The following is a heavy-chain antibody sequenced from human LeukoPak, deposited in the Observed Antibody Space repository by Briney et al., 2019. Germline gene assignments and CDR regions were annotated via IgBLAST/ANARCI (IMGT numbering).Heavy chain of an antibody. D-gene: IGHD2-15*01. Sequence: KVSCKASGGTFSSYAISWVRQAPGQGLEWMVGIIPIFDTANYAQKFQGRVTITADKSTSTAYMELSSLRSEDTAVYYCARDCSGGSCYYSYWGQGTLVTVSS. CDR1: GGTFSSYA. CDR2: IIPIFDTA. J-gene: IGHJ4*02. V-gene: IGHV1-69*06. CDR3: ARDCSGGSCYYSY.